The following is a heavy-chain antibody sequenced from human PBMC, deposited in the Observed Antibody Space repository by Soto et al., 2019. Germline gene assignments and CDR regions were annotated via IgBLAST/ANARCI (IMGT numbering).Heavy chain of an antibody. Sequence: QITLKESGPTLVKPTQTLTLTCTFSGFSLSTSGVGVGWIRRPPGKGLEWLALIYWDDDKRYSPSLKSRLTITKDTSKNQVVLTMTNVDPADTATYYCAHTRAIVVIVAEDEYFQHWGQGTLVTVSS. V-gene: IGHV2-5*02. CDR1: GFSLSTSGVG. D-gene: IGHD3-22*01. CDR3: AHTRAIVVIVAEDEYFQH. CDR2: IYWDDDK. J-gene: IGHJ1*01.